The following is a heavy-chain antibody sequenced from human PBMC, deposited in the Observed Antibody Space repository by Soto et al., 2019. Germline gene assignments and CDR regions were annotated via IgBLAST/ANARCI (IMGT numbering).Heavy chain of an antibody. CDR3: ARDGYYYDSSWTKTYYYYYGMDV. Sequence: SETLSLTCAVYGGSFSGYYWSWIRQPPGKGLEWIGYIYYSGSTNYNPSLKSRVTISVDTSKNQFSLRLSSVTAADTAVYYCARDGYYYDSSWTKTYYYYYGMDVCAQGTTVTVSS. CDR1: GGSFSGYY. D-gene: IGHD3-22*01. CDR2: IYYSGST. J-gene: IGHJ6*02. V-gene: IGHV4-59*01.